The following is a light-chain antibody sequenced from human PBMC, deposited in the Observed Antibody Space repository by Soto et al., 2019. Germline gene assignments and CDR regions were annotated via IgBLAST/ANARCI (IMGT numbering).Light chain of an antibody. Sequence: EMVLTQSPGTLSLSPGERATLSCRARQSVSSIYLAWYQQKPGQAPRLLIYGASSRATGIPDRFSGSGSGKDLTLAISRMEPEDFAVYYCQQYGRSPRTFGPGTTVDIK. CDR1: QSVSSIY. CDR2: GAS. CDR3: QQYGRSPRT. V-gene: IGKV3-20*01. J-gene: IGKJ3*01.